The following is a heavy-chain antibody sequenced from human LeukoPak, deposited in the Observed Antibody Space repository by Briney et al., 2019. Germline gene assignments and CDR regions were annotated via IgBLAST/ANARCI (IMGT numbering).Heavy chain of an antibody. J-gene: IGHJ5*02. CDR1: GFTFSSYA. Sequence: PGGSLRLSCAAPGFTFSSYAMSWVRQAPGKGLEWVSAISGSGGSTYYADSVKGRFTISRDNSKNTLYLQMNSLRAEDTAVYYCAKAPDSSSWLNWFDPWGQGTLVTVSS. D-gene: IGHD6-13*01. CDR3: AKAPDSSSWLNWFDP. CDR2: ISGSGGST. V-gene: IGHV3-23*01.